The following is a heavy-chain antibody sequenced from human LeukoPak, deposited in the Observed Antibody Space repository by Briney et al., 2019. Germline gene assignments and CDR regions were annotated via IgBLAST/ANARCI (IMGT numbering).Heavy chain of an antibody. D-gene: IGHD5-24*01. J-gene: IGHJ4*02. Sequence: PGGSLRLSCAASGFTFDDYGMSWVRQAPGKGLEWVSGINYNGGSTGYADSVKGRFTISRDNAKNSLYLHMNSLRAEDTALDYCARDGRDGYSPFDYWGQGTLVTVSS. CDR1: GFTFDDYG. CDR2: INYNGGST. CDR3: ARDGRDGYSPFDY. V-gene: IGHV3-20*04.